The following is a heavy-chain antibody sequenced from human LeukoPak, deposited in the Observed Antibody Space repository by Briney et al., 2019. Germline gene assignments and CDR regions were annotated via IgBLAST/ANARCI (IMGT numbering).Heavy chain of an antibody. CDR1: GFTFSSYE. Sequence: GGSLRLSCAASGFTFSSYEMNWVRQAPGKGLEWVSHISSSGRTIDYADSVKGRCTISRDNSKNTLYLQMSSLRAEDTALYYCAKAREDTYYYDSSGYYFATPLDYWGQGTLVTVSS. CDR3: AKAREDTYYYDSSGYYFATPLDY. CDR2: ISSSGRTI. V-gene: IGHV3-48*03. J-gene: IGHJ4*02. D-gene: IGHD3-22*01.